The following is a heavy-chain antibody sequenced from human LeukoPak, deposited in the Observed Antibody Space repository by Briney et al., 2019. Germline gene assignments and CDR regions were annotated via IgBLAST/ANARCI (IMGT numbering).Heavy chain of an antibody. J-gene: IGHJ4*02. CDR1: GGSISGYY. CDR2: ISYSGST. CDR3: ARVRASLPWYFDY. V-gene: IGHV4-59*01. Sequence: SETLSLTCTVSGGSISGYYWSWIRQPPGKGLEWVGYISYSGSTNYNPSLKSRVTISVDTSKNQFSLKLSSVTAADTAVYYCARVRASLPWYFDYWGQGTLVTVSS.